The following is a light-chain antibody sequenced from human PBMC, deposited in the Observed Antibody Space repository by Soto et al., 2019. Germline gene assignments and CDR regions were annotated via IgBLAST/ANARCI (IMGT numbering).Light chain of an antibody. V-gene: IGKV1-39*01. J-gene: IGKJ5*01. CDR3: QQSYS. CDR2: AAS. Sequence: DIQMTQSPSSLSASVGDRVTITCRASQSISSYFNWYQQKPGKAPKLLIYAASSLQSGVPSRFSGSGSGTDFTLTISSLQPEDFATYYCQQSYSFGQGTRLEIK. CDR1: QSISSY.